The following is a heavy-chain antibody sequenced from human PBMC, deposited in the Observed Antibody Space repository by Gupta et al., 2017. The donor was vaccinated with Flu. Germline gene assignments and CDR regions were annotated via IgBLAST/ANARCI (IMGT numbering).Heavy chain of an antibody. CDR2: IKPDGSEK. J-gene: IGHJ5*02. CDR3: ARKLYYYDSSSLGWFDP. CDR1: GFTFTNSW. D-gene: IGHD3-22*01. Sequence: EVQLVASGGELVQPGGSLRLSCAASGFTFTNSWMSWVRQAPGKGLEWVANIKPDGSEKYYVDSVKGRFTISRDNANNSLYLQLSSLRAEDTAVYYCARKLYYYDSSSLGWFDPWGQGTLVTVSS. V-gene: IGHV3-7*01.